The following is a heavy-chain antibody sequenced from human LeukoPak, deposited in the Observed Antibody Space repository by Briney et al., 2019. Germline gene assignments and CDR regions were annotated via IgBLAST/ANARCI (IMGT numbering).Heavy chain of an antibody. CDR3: AKGRCYYDSSGPHY. D-gene: IGHD3-22*01. J-gene: IGHJ4*02. Sequence: GGSLRLSCAASGFTFSSYAMSWVRQAPGKGLEWVSAISGSGGSTYYADSVKGRFTISRDNSKNTLYLQMNSLRAEDTAVYYCAKGRCYYDSSGPHYWGQGTLVTVSS. CDR1: GFTFSSYA. CDR2: ISGSGGST. V-gene: IGHV3-23*01.